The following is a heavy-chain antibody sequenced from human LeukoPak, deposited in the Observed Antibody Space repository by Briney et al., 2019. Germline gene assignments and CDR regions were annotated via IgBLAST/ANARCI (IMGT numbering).Heavy chain of an antibody. D-gene: IGHD3-16*02. Sequence: GGSLRLSCAASGFTFSSYAMSWVRQAPGKGLEWVSAISGSGGSTYYADSVKGRFTISRDNSKNTLYLQMNTLRAEDTAVYFCAREEHYRRYFALWGRGTLVTVSS. CDR3: AREEHYRRYFAL. V-gene: IGHV3-23*01. CDR1: GFTFSSYA. J-gene: IGHJ2*01. CDR2: ISGSGGST.